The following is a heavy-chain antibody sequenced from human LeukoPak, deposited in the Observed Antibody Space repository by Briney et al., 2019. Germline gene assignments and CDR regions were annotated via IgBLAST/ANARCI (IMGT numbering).Heavy chain of an antibody. CDR3: AKDGVYYYDSSGTLAAFDI. D-gene: IGHD3-22*01. CDR1: GFTFNAYA. J-gene: IGHJ3*02. V-gene: IGHV3-43*02. Sequence: PRGSLRLSCAASGFTFNAYAMHWVRQAPGKGLEWVSPISGDGGNTYYADSVKGRFTISRDNSKNSLYMQMNSLRTEDAALYYCAKDGVYYYDSSGTLAAFDIWGQGTMVTVSS. CDR2: ISGDGGNT.